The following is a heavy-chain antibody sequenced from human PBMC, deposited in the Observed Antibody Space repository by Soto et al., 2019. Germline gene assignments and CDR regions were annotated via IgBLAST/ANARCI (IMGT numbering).Heavy chain of an antibody. CDR2: ISYDGSNT. CDR1: GFTFSTYA. D-gene: IGHD2-2*01. CDR3: ARDQGRSITCQLDY. Sequence: GGSLRLSCAVSGFTFSTYAMHWVRQAPGKGLEWVAVISYDGSNTYYADSVKGRFTISRGNMLYLQMNSLRAEDTAVYYCARDQGRSITCQLDYWGQGTLVTVSS. V-gene: IGHV3-30-3*01. J-gene: IGHJ4*02.